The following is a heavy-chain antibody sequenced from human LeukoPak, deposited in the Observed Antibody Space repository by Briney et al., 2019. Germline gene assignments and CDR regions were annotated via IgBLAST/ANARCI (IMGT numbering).Heavy chain of an antibody. Sequence: SVKVSCKASGGTFSSYAISWVRQAPGQGLEWMGGIIPIFGTANYAQKFQSRVTITADESTSTAYMELSSLRSEDTAVYYCARGGYSGYYYYYMDVWGKGTTVTVSS. D-gene: IGHD5-12*01. CDR3: ARGGYSGYYYYYMDV. CDR1: GGTFSSYA. V-gene: IGHV1-69*01. CDR2: IIPIFGTA. J-gene: IGHJ6*03.